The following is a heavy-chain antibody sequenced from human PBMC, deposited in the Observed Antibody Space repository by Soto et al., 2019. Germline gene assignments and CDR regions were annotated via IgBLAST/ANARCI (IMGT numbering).Heavy chain of an antibody. V-gene: IGHV1-3*01. CDR2: INAGNGNT. CDR1: GDAFTSYA. Sequence: ASVKVSCKAFGDAFTSYAMRWVRQAPGQRLEWMGWINAGNGNTKYSQKFQGRVTITRDTSASTAYMELSSLISEDTAVYYCARSIVVVTALDYWGQGTLVTVSS. D-gene: IGHD2-21*02. J-gene: IGHJ4*02. CDR3: ARSIVVVTALDY.